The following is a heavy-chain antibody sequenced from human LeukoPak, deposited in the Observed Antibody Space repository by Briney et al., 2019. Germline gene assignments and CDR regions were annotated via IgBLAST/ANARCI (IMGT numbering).Heavy chain of an antibody. Sequence: SVNVSCRASVRTFSSYAISWVRQAPGQGREGRGEIIPIFGTANYAQRFQGRVTITADESTSTAYMELSSLRSEDTAVYFCARDQGGGSYRHAFDVWGQGKMVTVSS. D-gene: IGHD1-26*01. CDR2: IIPIFGTA. J-gene: IGHJ3*01. CDR3: ARDQGGGSYRHAFDV. CDR1: VRTFSSYA. V-gene: IGHV1-69*13.